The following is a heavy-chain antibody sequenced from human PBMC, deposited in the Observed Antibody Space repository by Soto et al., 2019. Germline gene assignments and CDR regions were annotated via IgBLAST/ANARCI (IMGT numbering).Heavy chain of an antibody. Sequence: QEQLVESGGGFAKPGGSLRLSCEASGFTFTEYYMSWVRQAPGKGPEWVAYISVRSTNINYADSVRGRFTISRDNAKNSLYLQMNSLRVEDTAVYYCARPPSGYWYFDLWGRGIPVTVSS. CDR1: GFTFTEYY. V-gene: IGHV3-11*06. J-gene: IGHJ2*01. CDR3: ARPPSGYWYFDL. D-gene: IGHD3-10*01. CDR2: ISVRSTNI.